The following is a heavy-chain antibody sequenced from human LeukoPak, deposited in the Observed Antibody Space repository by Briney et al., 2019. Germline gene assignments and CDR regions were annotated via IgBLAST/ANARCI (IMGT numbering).Heavy chain of an antibody. D-gene: IGHD6-13*01. J-gene: IGHJ3*02. CDR3: ARRIAAAGSAFDI. CDR2: MNPNSGNT. V-gene: IGHV1-8*01. Sequence: ASVKVSCKASGYTFTSYDINWVRQATGQGLEWMGWMNPNSGNTGYAQKFQGRVTMTRNTSISTAYMELSSLRSEDTAVYYCARRIAAAGSAFDIWGQGTMVTDSS. CDR1: GYTFTSYD.